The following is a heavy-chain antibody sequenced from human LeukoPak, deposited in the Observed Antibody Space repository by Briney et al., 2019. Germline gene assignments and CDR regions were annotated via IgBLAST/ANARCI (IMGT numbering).Heavy chain of an antibody. CDR3: ARHGLGRGGDFDY. V-gene: IGHV4-59*08. Sequence: PSETLSLTCTVSGGSISSYYWSWIRQPPGKGLEWIGYIYYSGSTKYNPSLKSRVTISVDTSKNQFSLKLSSVTAADTAVYYCARHGLGRGGDFDYWGQGTLVTVSS. CDR2: IYYSGST. J-gene: IGHJ4*02. D-gene: IGHD3-10*01. CDR1: GGSISSYY.